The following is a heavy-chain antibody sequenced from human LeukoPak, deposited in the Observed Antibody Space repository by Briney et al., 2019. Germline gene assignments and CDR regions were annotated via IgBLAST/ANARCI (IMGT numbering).Heavy chain of an antibody. J-gene: IGHJ4*02. Sequence: GGSLRLSCAASGFTLSAYWMSWVRQAPGKGLEWVADIKQDGGEKNYVDSVKGRFTISRDNAKNSLYLQMNYLRAEDTAVYYCARAAYTYGTLYFWGQGALVTVSS. CDR3: ARAAYTYGTLYF. CDR2: IKQDGGEK. CDR1: GFTLSAYW. V-gene: IGHV3-7*01. D-gene: IGHD5-18*01.